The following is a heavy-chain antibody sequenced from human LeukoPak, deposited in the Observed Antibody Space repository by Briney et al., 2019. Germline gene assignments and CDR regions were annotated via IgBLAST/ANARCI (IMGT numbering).Heavy chain of an antibody. CDR3: ARSSIVGATLFDY. CDR2: ISWNSGSI. V-gene: IGHV3-9*01. CDR1: GFTFDDYA. J-gene: IGHJ4*02. Sequence: HPGGSLRLSCAASGFTFDDYAMHWVRQAPGKGLEWVSGISWNSGSIGYADSVKGRFTISRDNAKNSLYLQMNSLRAEDTAVYYCARSSIVGATLFDYWGQGTLVTVSS. D-gene: IGHD1-26*01.